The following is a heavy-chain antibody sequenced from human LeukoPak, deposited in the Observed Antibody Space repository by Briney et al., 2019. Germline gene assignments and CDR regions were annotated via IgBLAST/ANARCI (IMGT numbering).Heavy chain of an antibody. J-gene: IGHJ4*02. CDR2: MNPNSGNT. Sequence: ASVKVSCKASGYTFTSYDINWVRQATGQGLEWMGWMNPNSGNTGYAQKFQGRVTMTRDTSITTAYMELSSLSSEDTAIYYCAREPSLHSSSSYNSWGQGTLVTVSS. CDR3: AREPSLHSSSSYNS. V-gene: IGHV1-8*01. D-gene: IGHD6-6*01. CDR1: GYTFTSYD.